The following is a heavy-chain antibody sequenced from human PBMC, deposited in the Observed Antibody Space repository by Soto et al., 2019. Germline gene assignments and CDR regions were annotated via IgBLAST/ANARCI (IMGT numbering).Heavy chain of an antibody. CDR3: ARDRPLHPSYHKYGMDV. D-gene: IGHD2-15*01. CDR2: IYYSGST. Sequence: SETLSLTCTVSGGSISTYYWTWIRQPPGKGLEWIGYIYYSGSTNYNPSLKSRVTISVDTSKTQFSLKLSSVTAADTAVYYCARDRPLHPSYHKYGMDVWGQGITVTVSS. J-gene: IGHJ6*01. V-gene: IGHV4-59*12. CDR1: GGSISTYY.